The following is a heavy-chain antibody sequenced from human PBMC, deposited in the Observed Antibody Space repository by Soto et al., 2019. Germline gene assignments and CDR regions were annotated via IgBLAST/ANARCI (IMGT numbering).Heavy chain of an antibody. D-gene: IGHD3-16*01. CDR1: GGSFSGYY. V-gene: IGHV4-34*01. Sequence: SETLSLTCAVYGGSFSGYYWSWIRQPPGKGLEWIGEINHSGSTNYTPSLKSRVTISVDTSKNQFSLKLSSVTAADTAVYYCARRRHRGIMITFGGVHPFDYWGQGTLVTVSS. CDR2: INHSGST. CDR3: ARRRHRGIMITFGGVHPFDY. J-gene: IGHJ4*02.